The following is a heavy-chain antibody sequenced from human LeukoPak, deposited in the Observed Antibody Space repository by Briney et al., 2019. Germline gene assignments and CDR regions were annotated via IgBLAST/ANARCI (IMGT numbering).Heavy chain of an antibody. CDR3: PGTPRYCSGGSCYNWFDP. V-gene: IGHV4-61*02. Sequence: SQTLSLTCTVSGGSISSDTYYWSWIRQPAGKGLEWIGRIYASGNINYNASLKSRVTISIDTSNNQFSLRLSSVIASDTAVYYCPGTPRYCSGGSCYNWFDPWGQGTLVTVSS. CDR1: GGSISSDTYY. D-gene: IGHD2-15*01. CDR2: IYASGNI. J-gene: IGHJ5*02.